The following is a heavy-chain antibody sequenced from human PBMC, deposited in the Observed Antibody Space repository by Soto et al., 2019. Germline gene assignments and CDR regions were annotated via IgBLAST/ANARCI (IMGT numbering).Heavy chain of an antibody. CDR1: GYSFTSYW. Sequence: PGESLKISCKGSGYSFTSYWIGWVRQMPGKGLEWMGIIYPGDSDTRYSPSFQGQVTISADKSISTAYLQWSSLKASDTAMYYCARRRGYYDNSGQNWFDPWGQGTLVTVSS. CDR2: IYPGDSDT. J-gene: IGHJ5*02. D-gene: IGHD3-22*01. V-gene: IGHV5-51*01. CDR3: ARRRGYYDNSGQNWFDP.